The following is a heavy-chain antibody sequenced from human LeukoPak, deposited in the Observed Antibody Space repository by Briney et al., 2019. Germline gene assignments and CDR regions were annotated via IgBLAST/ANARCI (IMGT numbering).Heavy chain of an antibody. J-gene: IGHJ4*02. CDR1: GYTFTGYY. CDR2: INPNSGGT. Sequence: ASVKVSCKASGYTFTGYYMHWVRQAPGQGLEWMGWINPNSGGTNYAQKFQGRVTMTRDTSISTAYMELSSLRSEDTAVYYCARPYYYDSSGTGYYFDSWGEGTLVTVSS. D-gene: IGHD3-22*01. V-gene: IGHV1-2*02. CDR3: ARPYYYDSSGTGYYFDS.